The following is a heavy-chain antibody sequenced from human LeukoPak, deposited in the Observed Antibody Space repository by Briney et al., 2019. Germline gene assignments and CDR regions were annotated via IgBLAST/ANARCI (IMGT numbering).Heavy chain of an antibody. CDR1: GGSISSGSHY. J-gene: IGHJ4*02. V-gene: IGHV4-61*02. CDR2: IYTSGST. CDR3: ARHIFPTTGPQDY. D-gene: IGHD3-9*01. Sequence: PSETLSLTCTVSGGSISSGSHYWSWIRQPAGKGLEWIGRIYTSGSTNYNPSLKSRVTISVDTSKNQFSLKLSSVTAADTAVYYCARHIFPTTGPQDYWGQGTLVTVSS.